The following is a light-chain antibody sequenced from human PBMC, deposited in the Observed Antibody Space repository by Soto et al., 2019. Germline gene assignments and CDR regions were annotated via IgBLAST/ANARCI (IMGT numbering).Light chain of an antibody. J-gene: IGKJ1*01. CDR2: GAS. CDR3: QQDGSSPGWK. V-gene: IGKV3-20*01. Sequence: EIVLTQSPGTLSLSPGERATLSCRASQSVSSSYLAWYQQKPGQAPRLLIYGASSRATGIPDRFSGSGSGTDFTLTISRLEPEDFAVYYCQQDGSSPGWKFGQGTKVEIK. CDR1: QSVSSSY.